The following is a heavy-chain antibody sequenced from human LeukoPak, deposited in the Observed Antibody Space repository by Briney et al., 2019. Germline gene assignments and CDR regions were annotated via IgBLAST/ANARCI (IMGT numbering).Heavy chain of an antibody. J-gene: IGHJ3*02. Sequence: ASVKVSCKASGGTFSSYAISWVRQAPGQGLEWMGGIIPIFGTANYAQKFQGRVTITTDESTSTAYMELSSLRSEDTAVYYCARGGGFGDSHAFDIWGQGTMVTVSS. CDR1: GGTFSSYA. V-gene: IGHV1-69*05. CDR2: IIPIFGTA. D-gene: IGHD3-10*01. CDR3: ARGGGFGDSHAFDI.